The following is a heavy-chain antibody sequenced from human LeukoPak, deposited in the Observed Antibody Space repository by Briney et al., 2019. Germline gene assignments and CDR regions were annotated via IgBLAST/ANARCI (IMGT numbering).Heavy chain of an antibody. J-gene: IGHJ4*02. CDR3: ARDSRGSSWFFDY. Sequence: GGSLRLSCAASGFTFSNYAMHWVRQAPGKGLEWVAVIWFDGTNIKYGDSVKGRFTISRDNGKNSLYLQMNSLRVEDTAVYYCARDSRGSSWFFDYWGQGALVTVSS. CDR2: IWFDGTNI. D-gene: IGHD6-13*01. CDR1: GFTFSNYA. V-gene: IGHV3-33*01.